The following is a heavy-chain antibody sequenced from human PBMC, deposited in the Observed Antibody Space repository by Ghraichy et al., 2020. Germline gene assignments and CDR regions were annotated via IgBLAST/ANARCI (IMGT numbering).Heavy chain of an antibody. D-gene: IGHD6-13*01. CDR2: INHSGST. J-gene: IGHJ3*01. CDR3: ARYSSNSYDDAFDS. Sequence: GSLSLTCAVFGGSFSDYFWSWIRQPPGKRLEWIGEINHSGSTKYNPSLKSRVTISVDTSKNQFSLKLNSVIAADTAVYYCARYSSNSYDDAFDSWGRGTLVTVSS. CDR1: GGSFSDYF. V-gene: IGHV4-34*01.